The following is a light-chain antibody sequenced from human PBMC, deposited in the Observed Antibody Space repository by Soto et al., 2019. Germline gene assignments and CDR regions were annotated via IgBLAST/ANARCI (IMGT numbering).Light chain of an antibody. Sequence: EIVMTQSPATLSVSPGERVTLSCRASQSVRNNLAWYQQKPGQAPSLLIYAASTGATGIPARFSGSGSETEFTLTISSMQSEDFAVYHCQQYNNWPYTFGQGTKVDIK. CDR1: QSVRNN. CDR3: QQYNNWPYT. J-gene: IGKJ2*01. V-gene: IGKV3-15*01. CDR2: AAS.